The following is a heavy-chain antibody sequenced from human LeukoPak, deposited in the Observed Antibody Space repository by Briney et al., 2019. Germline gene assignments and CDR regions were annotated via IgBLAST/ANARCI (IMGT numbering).Heavy chain of an antibody. Sequence: SETLSLTCAVSGYSISSGYYWGWIRQPAGKGLEWIGSIYHSGSTYYNPSLKSRVTISVDTSKNQFSLKLSSVTAADTAVYYCARDPYYYAVNDAFDIWGQGTMVTVSS. J-gene: IGHJ3*02. V-gene: IGHV4-38-2*01. D-gene: IGHD3-10*01. CDR3: ARDPYYYAVNDAFDI. CDR2: IYHSGST. CDR1: GYSISSGYY.